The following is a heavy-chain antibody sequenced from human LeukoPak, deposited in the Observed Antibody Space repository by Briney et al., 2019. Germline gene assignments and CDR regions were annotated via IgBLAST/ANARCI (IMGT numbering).Heavy chain of an antibody. D-gene: IGHD5-18*01. CDR2: NIPIFGTT. J-gene: IGHJ4*02. CDR3: ARGAWGYNYGYHNY. CDR1: GGTFTYA. V-gene: IGHV1-69*05. Sequence: SVKLSCKVSGGTFTYAISWVRPAPDQGLEWMGGNIPIFGTTDYAQNFQGRVTFTTDESTSTAYMELSSLRSEDTAVYYCARGAWGYNYGYHNYWGQGTLVTVSS.